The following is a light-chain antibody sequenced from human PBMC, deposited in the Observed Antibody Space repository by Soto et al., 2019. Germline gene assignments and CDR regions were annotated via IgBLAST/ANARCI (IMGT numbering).Light chain of an antibody. CDR3: QQYNNWPYT. CDR2: GAS. V-gene: IGKV3-15*01. J-gene: IGKJ2*01. Sequence: EIVMTQSPATLSVSPGVRATLSCRASQSVSSNLAWYQQKPGQAPRLLIYGASTRATGIPARFSGSGSGTEFTLTISSLQSEDFAFYYCQQYNNWPYTFGQGTKLEIK. CDR1: QSVSSN.